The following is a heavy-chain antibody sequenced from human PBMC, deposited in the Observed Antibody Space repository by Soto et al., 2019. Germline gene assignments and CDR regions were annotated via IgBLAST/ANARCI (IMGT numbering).Heavy chain of an antibody. Sequence: GSLRLSCAASGFTFSSYWMSWVRQAPGKGLEWVANIKQDGSEKYYVDSVKGRFTISRDNAKNSLYLQMNSLRAEDTAVYYCARDRLPLRQGYSYGLNWGQGTMVTVSS. CDR2: IKQDGSEK. J-gene: IGHJ3*01. V-gene: IGHV3-7*03. CDR1: GFTFSSYW. D-gene: IGHD5-18*01. CDR3: ARDRLPLRQGYSYGLN.